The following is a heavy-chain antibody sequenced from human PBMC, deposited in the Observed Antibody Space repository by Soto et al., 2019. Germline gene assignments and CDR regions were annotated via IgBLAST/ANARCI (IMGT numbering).Heavy chain of an antibody. CDR3: ARHGKLYDNSNVFDN. D-gene: IGHD4-4*01. CDR2: IWPDDSDT. Sequence: CKGSGYSFTSYWIGWVRQMPGKGLEWMGIIWPDDSDTRYSPSFQGQVTISADKSINTAYVQWSSLKASDTAMYYCARHGKLYDNSNVFDNWGQGTPVTVSS. CDR1: GYSFTSYW. J-gene: IGHJ4*02. V-gene: IGHV5-51*01.